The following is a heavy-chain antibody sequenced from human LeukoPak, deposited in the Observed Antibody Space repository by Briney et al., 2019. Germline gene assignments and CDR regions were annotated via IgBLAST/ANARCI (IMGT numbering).Heavy chain of an antibody. D-gene: IGHD2-2*01. CDR1: GYTFTGYY. V-gene: IGHV1-2*06. J-gene: IGHJ4*02. CDR3: ARVLPAAAEYYFDY. CDR2: INPNSGGT. Sequence: ASVEVSCKASGYTFTGYYMHWVRQAPGQGLEWMGRINPNSGGTNYAQKFQGRVTMTRDTSISTAYMELSRLRSDDTAVYYCARVLPAAAEYYFDYWGQGTLVTVSS.